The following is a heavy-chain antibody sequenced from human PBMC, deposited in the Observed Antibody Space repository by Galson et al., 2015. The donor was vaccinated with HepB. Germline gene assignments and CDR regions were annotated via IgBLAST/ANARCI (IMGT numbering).Heavy chain of an antibody. CDR2: INTNTGNP. Sequence: SVKVSCKASGYTFTSYAMNWVRQAPGQGLEWMGWINTNTGNPTYAQGFTGRFVFSLDTSVSTAYLQISSLKAEDTAVYYCARGLTMVRGVPENWFDPWGQGTLVTVSS. J-gene: IGHJ5*02. D-gene: IGHD3-10*01. CDR3: ARGLTMVRGVPENWFDP. CDR1: GYTFTSYA. V-gene: IGHV7-4-1*02.